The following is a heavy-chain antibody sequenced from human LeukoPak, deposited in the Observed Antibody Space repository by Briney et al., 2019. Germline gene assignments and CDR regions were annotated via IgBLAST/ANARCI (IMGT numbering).Heavy chain of an antibody. Sequence: PSETLSLTCTVSGGSISSYYWSWIRQPPGKGLEWIGYIYYSGSTNCNPSLKSRVTISVDTSKNQFSLKLSSVTAADTAVYYCAMTPGYSSLGYYFDYWGQGTLVTVSS. CDR2: IYYSGST. CDR3: AMTPGYSSLGYYFDY. CDR1: GGSISSYY. V-gene: IGHV4-59*08. D-gene: IGHD6-19*01. J-gene: IGHJ4*02.